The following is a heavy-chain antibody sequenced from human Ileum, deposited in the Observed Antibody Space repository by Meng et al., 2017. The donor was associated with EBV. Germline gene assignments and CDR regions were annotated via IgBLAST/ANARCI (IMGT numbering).Heavy chain of an antibody. D-gene: IGHD1-26*01. J-gene: IGHJ4*02. CDR3: ARDLRVGGAFDY. V-gene: IGHV4-61*08. CDR1: CASATSSGYY. Sequence: VQLQQSGPGLVRPSETLSLTCTVSCASATSSGYYWSWLRQSPGKGLEWLGYVNYNGDSTYNPSLKSRVTIFIDTSKKQFYLNLTSATAAGTAIYYCARDLRVGGAFDYWGQGTLVTVSS. CDR2: VNYNGDS.